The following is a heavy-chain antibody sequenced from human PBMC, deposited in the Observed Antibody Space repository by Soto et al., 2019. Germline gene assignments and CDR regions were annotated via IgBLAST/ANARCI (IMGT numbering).Heavy chain of an antibody. CDR3: AKGYAWGPIQLWPTYFAY. CDR2: ISGSGGST. J-gene: IGHJ4*02. V-gene: IGHV3-23*01. Sequence: GGSLSLSCSASEFTFSSYAMSWVRPAPGKGLEWVSAISGSGGSTYYADSVKGRFTISRDNSKNTLYRQMNSLRAEDTAVYYCAKGYAWGPIQLWPTYFAYWGQGTLVTVSS. D-gene: IGHD5-18*01. CDR1: EFTFSSYA.